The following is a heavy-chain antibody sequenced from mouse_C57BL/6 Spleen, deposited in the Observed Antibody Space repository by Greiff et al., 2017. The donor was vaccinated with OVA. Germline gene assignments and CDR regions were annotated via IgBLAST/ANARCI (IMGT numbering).Heavy chain of an antibody. J-gene: IGHJ4*01. CDR2: ISGGGGNT. D-gene: IGHD2-5*01. Sequence: DVMLVESGGGLVKPGGSLKLSCAASGFTFSSYTMSWVRQTPEKRLEWVATISGGGGNTYYPDSVKGRFTISRDNAKNTLYLQMSSLRSEDTALYYCARQDYSNSYYAMDYWGQGTSVTVSS. V-gene: IGHV5-9*01. CDR1: GFTFSSYT. CDR3: ARQDYSNSYYAMDY.